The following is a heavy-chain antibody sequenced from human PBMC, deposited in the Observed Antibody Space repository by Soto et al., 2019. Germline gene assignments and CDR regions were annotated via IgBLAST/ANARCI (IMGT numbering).Heavy chain of an antibody. CDR3: ASSTLS. CDR1: GYSFTVYH. J-gene: IGHJ5*02. CDR2: INAGNGNT. Sequence: ASVKVSCKASGYSFTVYHMHWVRQAPGQGLEWMGWINAGNGNTRYSQKFHDRIIMTRDTSATTAYMELNSLTSDDTALYYCASSTLSWGQGTLVTVSS. V-gene: IGHV1-3*01.